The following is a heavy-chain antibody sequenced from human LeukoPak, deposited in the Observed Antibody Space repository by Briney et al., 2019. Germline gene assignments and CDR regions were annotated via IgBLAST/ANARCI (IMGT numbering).Heavy chain of an antibody. D-gene: IGHD5-18*01. V-gene: IGHV1-24*01. CDR1: GYTLTELP. CDR2: FDPEDGET. CDR3: ATNVDTAMSTGVYYFDY. Sequence: ASVKVSCKVSGYTLTELPMHWVRQAPGKGLEWMGGFDPEDGETIYAQKFQGRVTMTEDTSTDTAYMELSSLRSEDTAVYYCATNVDTAMSTGVYYFDYWGQGTLVTVSS. J-gene: IGHJ4*02.